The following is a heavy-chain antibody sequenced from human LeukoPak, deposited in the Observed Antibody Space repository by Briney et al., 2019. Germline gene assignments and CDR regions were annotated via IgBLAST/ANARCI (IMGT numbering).Heavy chain of an antibody. CDR2: IKQDGSEK. V-gene: IGHV3-7*01. Sequence: GGSLRLSCAASGFTFSSYAMHWVRQAPGKGLEWVANIKQDGSEKYYVDSVKGRFTISRDNAKNSLYLQMNSLRAEDTAVYYCAREGCSSTSCYIDAFDIWGQGTMVTVSS. CDR1: GFTFSSYA. CDR3: AREGCSSTSCYIDAFDI. D-gene: IGHD2-2*01. J-gene: IGHJ3*02.